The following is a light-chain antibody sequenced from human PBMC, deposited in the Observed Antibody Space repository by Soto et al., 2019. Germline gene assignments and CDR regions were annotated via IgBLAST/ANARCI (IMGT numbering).Light chain of an antibody. CDR3: QKYNSAPLT. CDR2: AAS. CDR1: QDIRHD. Sequence: DIQMTQSPSSLSASVGDRVTITCRASQDIRHDLGWYQQKPGKVPKLLIYAASTLQSGVPSRFSGSGSGTDFTLTISSLQPEDVATYYCQKYNSAPLTFGGGTKVEIK. J-gene: IGKJ4*01. V-gene: IGKV1-27*01.